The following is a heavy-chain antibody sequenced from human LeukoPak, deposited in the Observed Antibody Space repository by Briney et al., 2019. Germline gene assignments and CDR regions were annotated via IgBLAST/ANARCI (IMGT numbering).Heavy chain of an antibody. CDR1: GFTFSSYA. D-gene: IGHD3-9*01. CDR2: ISGGAGST. CDR3: AKDLTLLDY. V-gene: IGHV3-23*01. J-gene: IGHJ4*02. Sequence: GGSLRLSCAASGFTFSSYAMSWVRQAPGKGLEWVSAISGGAGSTYYADSVKGRFTISGDNSKNTLYLQMNSLRAEDTAVYFCAKDLTLLDYWGQGTLVTVSS.